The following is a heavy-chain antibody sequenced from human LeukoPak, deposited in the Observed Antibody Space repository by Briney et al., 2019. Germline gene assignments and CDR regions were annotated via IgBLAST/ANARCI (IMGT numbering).Heavy chain of an antibody. CDR3: TRVAVGGTGYKWFDP. J-gene: IGHJ5*02. CDR1: GGSITPYY. Sequence: SETLSLTCAVSGGSITPYYWNWIRQPPGKGLEWIGYISYTGSTIYNPSLKSRVTISVDASKNHFSLNLTSVTDADTAVYYCTRVAVGGTGYKWFDPWGQGTLVTVSS. D-gene: IGHD6-19*01. V-gene: IGHV4-59*08. CDR2: ISYTGST.